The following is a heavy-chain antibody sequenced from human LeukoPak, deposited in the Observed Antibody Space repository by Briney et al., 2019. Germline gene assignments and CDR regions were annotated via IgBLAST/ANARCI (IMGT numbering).Heavy chain of an antibody. J-gene: IGHJ6*02. V-gene: IGHV3-33*01. Sequence: PGRSLRLSCAASGFTFSSYGMHWVRQAPGKGLEWVVVIWYDGSNKYYADSVKGRFTISRDNSKNTLYLQMNSLRAEDTAVYYCARSYALDVWGQGTTVTVSS. D-gene: IGHD2-2*01. CDR3: ARSYALDV. CDR1: GFTFSSYG. CDR2: IWYDGSNK.